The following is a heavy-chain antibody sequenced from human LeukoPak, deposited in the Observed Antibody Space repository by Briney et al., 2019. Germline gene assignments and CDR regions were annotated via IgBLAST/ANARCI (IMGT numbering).Heavy chain of an antibody. CDR3: AREGNLINASDY. CDR2: IYYSGST. CDR1: GGSISSSSYY. J-gene: IGHJ4*02. D-gene: IGHD2-8*01. Sequence: SETLSLTCTVSGGSISSSSYYWGWIRQPPGKGLEWIGSIYYSGSTYYNPSLKSRVTISVDTSKNQFSLKLSSVTAADTAVYYRAREGNLINASDYWGQGTLVTVSS. V-gene: IGHV4-39*07.